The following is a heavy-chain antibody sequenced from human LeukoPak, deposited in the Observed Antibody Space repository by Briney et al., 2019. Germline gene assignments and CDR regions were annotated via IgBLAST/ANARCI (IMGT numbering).Heavy chain of an antibody. CDR3: AKVYVGSWYAYDH. Sequence: GGSLRLSCTASGYTFDDYAMHWVRQAPAKGLEWVSLISGDGGTTDYADSVKGRFTISRDNRRNSLYLHMNSLRTEDTALYFCAKVYVGSWYAYDHWGQGTLVTVSS. J-gene: IGHJ4*02. CDR2: ISGDGGTT. D-gene: IGHD6-13*01. CDR1: GYTFDDYA. V-gene: IGHV3-43*02.